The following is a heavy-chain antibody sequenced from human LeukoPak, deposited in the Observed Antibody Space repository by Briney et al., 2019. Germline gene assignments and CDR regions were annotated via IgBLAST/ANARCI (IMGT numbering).Heavy chain of an antibody. Sequence: GGSLRLSCAAPGFTFSNYWMHWVRQAPGKGLVWVSRINSEGSNTIYADSVKGRFTISRDNAKNTLYLQMNSLRAEDTAVYYCARVRRYYDSSGSDDAFDIWGQGTMVTVSS. V-gene: IGHV3-74*01. CDR1: GFTFSNYW. J-gene: IGHJ3*02. D-gene: IGHD3-22*01. CDR3: ARVRRYYDSSGSDDAFDI. CDR2: INSEGSNT.